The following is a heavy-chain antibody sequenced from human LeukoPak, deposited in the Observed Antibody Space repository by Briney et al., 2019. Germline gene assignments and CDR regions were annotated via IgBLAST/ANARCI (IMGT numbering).Heavy chain of an antibody. Sequence: SETLSLTCTVSGGPISSYYWSWIRQPAGKGLEWIGRIYTSGSTNYNPSLKSRVTMSVDTSKNQFSLKLSSVTAADTAVYYCAREDHTYYYGSGSYPVWGQGTLVTVSS. D-gene: IGHD3-10*01. CDR2: IYTSGST. CDR1: GGPISSYY. J-gene: IGHJ4*02. CDR3: AREDHTYYYGSGSYPV. V-gene: IGHV4-4*07.